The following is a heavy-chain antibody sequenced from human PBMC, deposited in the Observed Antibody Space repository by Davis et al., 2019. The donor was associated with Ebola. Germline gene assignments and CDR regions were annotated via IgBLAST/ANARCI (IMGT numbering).Heavy chain of an antibody. V-gene: IGHV4-39*01. CDR3: ARVSVWFGEVGLQYYFDY. D-gene: IGHD3-10*01. CDR2: IYYSGST. Sequence: SETLSLTCTVSGGSISNSSYYWVWIRQPPGKGLEWVGNIYYSGSTYNNPSLKSRVTISVDTSKNQFSLRLSSVTAVDTAVYYCARVSVWFGEVGLQYYFDYWGQGTLVTVSS. CDR1: GGSISNSSYY. J-gene: IGHJ4*02.